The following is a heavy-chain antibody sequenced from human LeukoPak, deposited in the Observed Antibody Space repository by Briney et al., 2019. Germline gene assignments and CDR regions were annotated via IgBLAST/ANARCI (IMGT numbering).Heavy chain of an antibody. CDR2: IYYSGST. CDR3: ARDLSSGYYRYYFDY. CDR1: GGSLSSDDYY. J-gene: IGHJ4*02. Sequence: SQTLSLTCTVSGGSLSSDDYYWSWIRQPPGKGLEWFGYIYYSGSTYYNPSLKSRVTISVDTSKNQFSLKLSSVTAADTAVYYCARDLSSGYYRYYFDYWGQGTLVTVSS. V-gene: IGHV4-30-4*08. D-gene: IGHD3-22*01.